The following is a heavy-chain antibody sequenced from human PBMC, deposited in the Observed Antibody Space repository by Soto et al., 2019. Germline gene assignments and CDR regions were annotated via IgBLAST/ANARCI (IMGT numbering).Heavy chain of an antibody. V-gene: IGHV1-2*02. J-gene: IGHJ4*02. CDR3: AREPATAKPEGVDF. D-gene: IGHD1-1*01. CDR1: GYTFGDYY. Sequence: ASVKVSCKASGYTFGDYYIHWVRQAPGQGLEWMGWINPNSGGTKYAPKFQGGVTMTRDTSITTAYMELSRLRSGDTAVYYCAREPATAKPEGVDFWGQGTLVTAPQ. CDR2: INPNSGGT.